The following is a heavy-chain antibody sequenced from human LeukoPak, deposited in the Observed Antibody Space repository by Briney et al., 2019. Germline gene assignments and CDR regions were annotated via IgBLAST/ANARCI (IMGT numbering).Heavy chain of an antibody. CDR2: INHSGST. D-gene: IGHD3-9*01. CDR3: AREVRYFDCSHRFDP. CDR1: GGSFSGYY. J-gene: IGHJ5*02. V-gene: IGHV4-34*01. Sequence: SETLSLTCAAYGGSFSGYYWSWIRQPPGKGLERIGEINHSGSTNYNPSLKSRVTISVDTSKNQFSLKLSSVTAADTAVYYCAREVRYFDCSHRFDPWGQGTLVTVSS.